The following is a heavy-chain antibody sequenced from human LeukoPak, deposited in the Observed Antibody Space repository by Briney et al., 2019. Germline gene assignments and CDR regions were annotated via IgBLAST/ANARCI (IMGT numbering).Heavy chain of an antibody. V-gene: IGHV3-23*01. Sequence: GGSLRLSCVASGFTFSSYAMSWVRQAPGKGLEWVSGGGGTSGSTYYADSVKGRFTFSRDNSKNTLSLQMNSLRVEDTAIYYCVKEGYTTPFGTALDFWGQGTLVTVSS. CDR3: VKEGYTTPFGTALDF. D-gene: IGHD5-24*01. CDR2: GGGTSGST. J-gene: IGHJ4*02. CDR1: GFTFSSYA.